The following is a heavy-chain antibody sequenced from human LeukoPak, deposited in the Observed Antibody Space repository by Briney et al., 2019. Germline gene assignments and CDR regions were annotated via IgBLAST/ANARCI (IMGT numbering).Heavy chain of an antibody. Sequence: GGSLRLSCAASGLTFSRHDMHWVRQVTGKGLEWVSAIGTLADTFYSDSVKGRFTISRENAKNSLYLQMNSLRAEDTAVYYCARDWDDSSGFPFDYWGQGALVTVSS. CDR2: IGTLADT. CDR1: GLTFSRHD. J-gene: IGHJ4*02. V-gene: IGHV3-13*01. CDR3: ARDWDDSSGFPFDY. D-gene: IGHD3-22*01.